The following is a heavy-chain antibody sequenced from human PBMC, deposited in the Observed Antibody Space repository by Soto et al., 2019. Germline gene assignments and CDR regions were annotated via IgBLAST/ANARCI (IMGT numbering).Heavy chain of an antibody. J-gene: IGHJ3*02. D-gene: IGHD3-9*01. CDR1: GGTFSSYT. CDR2: IIPILGIA. V-gene: IGHV1-69*04. Sequence: ASVKVSCKASGGTFSSYTISWVRQAPGQGLEWMGRIIPILGIANYAQKFQGRVTITADKSTSTAYMELSSLRSEDTAVYYCARDQLRYFDWLSPRDAFDIWGQGTMVTVSS. CDR3: ARDQLRYFDWLSPRDAFDI.